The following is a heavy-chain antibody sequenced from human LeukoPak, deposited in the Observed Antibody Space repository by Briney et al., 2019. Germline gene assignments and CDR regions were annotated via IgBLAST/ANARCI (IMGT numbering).Heavy chain of an antibody. Sequence: GGSLRLSCAASGFTFTRFNMNWVRQAPGKGLEWVLVIYSGGSTYYADSVKGRFTISRHISKNTLYLQMNSLRAEDTAVYYCARAGPYDAFDIWGQGTMVTVSS. V-gene: IGHV3-53*04. CDR1: GFTFTRFN. J-gene: IGHJ3*02. CDR2: IYSGGST. D-gene: IGHD1-14*01. CDR3: ARAGPYDAFDI.